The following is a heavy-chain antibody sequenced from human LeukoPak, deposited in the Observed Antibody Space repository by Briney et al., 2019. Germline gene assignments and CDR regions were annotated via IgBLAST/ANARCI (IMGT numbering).Heavy chain of an antibody. J-gene: IGHJ4*02. CDR3: ASAGISYGDQFFHF. V-gene: IGHV3-7*01. CDR1: GFSFSNYW. D-gene: IGHD4-17*01. Sequence: GGSLRLSCVTSGFSFSNYWMCWVRQAPGKGLEWVASIKQAGSEKHYVDSVKGRFTISRDNAKNSLHLQMNSLRDEDTAVYYCASAGISYGDQFFHFWGQGTLVTVSS. CDR2: IKQAGSEK.